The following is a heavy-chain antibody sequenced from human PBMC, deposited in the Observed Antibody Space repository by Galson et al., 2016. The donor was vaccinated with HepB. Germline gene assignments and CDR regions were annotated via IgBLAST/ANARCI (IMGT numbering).Heavy chain of an antibody. CDR2: VYPGDSDT. Sequence: QSGAEVKEPGESLKISCKGSGYTFTNYWIGWVRQMPGKGLEWMAMVYPGDSDTRYSPSFRGQVTILADKFSSTAYLQWSSLQASDTAVYYCARRGIAVAGRGGIDYWGQGTLVTVSS. CDR3: ARRGIAVAGRGGIDY. J-gene: IGHJ4*02. D-gene: IGHD6-19*01. V-gene: IGHV5-51*01. CDR1: GYTFTNYW.